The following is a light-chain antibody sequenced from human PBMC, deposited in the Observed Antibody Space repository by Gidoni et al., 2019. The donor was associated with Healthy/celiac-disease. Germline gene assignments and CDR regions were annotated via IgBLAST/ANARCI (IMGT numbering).Light chain of an antibody. Sequence: DIVMTQSPATLSVSPGERATLSCRASQSVSSNLAWYQQKPGQAPRLLIYGASTRATGIPDRCSGSGSGTEFTLTSSRLQYEDLAVDDCQQYKNWPPFTFGQGTRLEIK. CDR2: GAS. CDR1: QSVSSN. V-gene: IGKV3-15*01. CDR3: QQYKNWPPFT. J-gene: IGKJ5*01.